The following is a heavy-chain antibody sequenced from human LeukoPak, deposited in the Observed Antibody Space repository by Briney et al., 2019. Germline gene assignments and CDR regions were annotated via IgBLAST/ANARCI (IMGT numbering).Heavy chain of an antibody. Sequence: SETLSLTCTVSGGSIFSYYWSWIRQPPGKGLEWMGYIYYSGSTNYNPSLKSRVTISVDTSKNQFSLRVSSVTAADTAVYYCARQYSSALGSDFDYWGQGTLVTVSS. J-gene: IGHJ4*02. V-gene: IGHV4-59*08. CDR3: ARQYSSALGSDFDY. CDR2: IYYSGST. CDR1: GGSIFSYY. D-gene: IGHD6-25*01.